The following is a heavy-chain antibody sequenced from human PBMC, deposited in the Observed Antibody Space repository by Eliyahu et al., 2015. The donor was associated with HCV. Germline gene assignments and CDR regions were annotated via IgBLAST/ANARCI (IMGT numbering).Heavy chain of an antibody. D-gene: IGHD3-9*01. CDR3: ARDTFDYDILTGYYMGGWFDP. CDR2: ISSSSSYI. V-gene: IGHV3-21*01. CDR1: GFTFXXYX. J-gene: IGHJ5*02. Sequence: EVQLVESGGGLVKPGGSLRLSCAASGFTFXXYXMXWVRQAPGKGLEWVSSISSSSSYIYYADSVKGRFTISRDNAKNSLYLQMNSLRAEDTAVYYCARDTFDYDILTGYYMGGWFDPWGQGTLVTVSS.